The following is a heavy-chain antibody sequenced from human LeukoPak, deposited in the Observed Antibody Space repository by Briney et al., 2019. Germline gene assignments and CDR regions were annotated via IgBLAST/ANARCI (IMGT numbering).Heavy chain of an antibody. CDR3: ARAARYYGSSGAHAFDI. Sequence: GRSLRLSCAASGFTFSNYDMHWVRQGTGKGLEWVSGIGTAGDTHYPDSVKGRFTISRENAKNSLYLQMNSLRVGDTAMYYCARAARYYGSSGAHAFDIWGQGTMVTVS. D-gene: IGHD3-22*01. J-gene: IGHJ3*02. V-gene: IGHV3-13*01. CDR2: IGTAGDT. CDR1: GFTFSNYD.